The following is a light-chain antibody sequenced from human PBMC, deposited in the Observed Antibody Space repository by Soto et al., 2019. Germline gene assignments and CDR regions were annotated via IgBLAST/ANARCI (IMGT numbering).Light chain of an antibody. CDR2: ELS. V-gene: IGLV2-8*01. CDR1: SSAVRGYNS. J-gene: IGLJ1*01. Sequence: QSVLTQPPPAAGAPGQSGTFSFTGTSSAVRGYNSVSRYQQQPGKAPKLMLYELSQRPSGVPDRFSGSKSGNTASLTVSGLQAEDEADYYCSSYSGSNNFVFGPGTKVNVL. CDR3: SSYSGSNNFV.